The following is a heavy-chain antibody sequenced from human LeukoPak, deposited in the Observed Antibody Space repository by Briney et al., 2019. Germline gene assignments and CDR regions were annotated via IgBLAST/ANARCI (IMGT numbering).Heavy chain of an antibody. Sequence: ASVKVSCKASGYTFTSYNIDWMRQAPGQGLEWMGMINPSGSSTSNAQKFQGRVTMTRDTSTSTVYMELSSLRAEDTAVYYCARVTSVTGTIFDSWGQGTLVTVSS. CDR2: INPSGSST. CDR1: GYTFTSYN. CDR3: ARVTSVTGTIFDS. D-gene: IGHD1-7*01. J-gene: IGHJ4*02. V-gene: IGHV1-46*01.